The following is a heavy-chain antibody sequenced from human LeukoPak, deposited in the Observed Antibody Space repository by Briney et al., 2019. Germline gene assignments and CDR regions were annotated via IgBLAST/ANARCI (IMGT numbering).Heavy chain of an antibody. Sequence: ASVKVSCKASGYTFTSYYMHWVRQAPGQGLEWMGIINPSGGSTSYAQKFQGRVTMTRDTSTSTVYMELSSLRSEDTAVYYCARVVTGYSGYDFRGSGGNCFDYWGQGTLVTVSS. CDR2: INPSGGST. D-gene: IGHD5-12*01. CDR1: GYTFTSYY. V-gene: IGHV1-46*01. J-gene: IGHJ4*02. CDR3: ARVVTGYSGYDFRGSGGNCFDY.